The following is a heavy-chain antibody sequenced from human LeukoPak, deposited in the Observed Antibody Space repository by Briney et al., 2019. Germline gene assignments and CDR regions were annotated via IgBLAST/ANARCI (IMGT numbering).Heavy chain of an antibody. D-gene: IGHD3-22*01. Sequence: PSETLSLTCTVSGGSISSSSYYWGWIRQPPGKGLEWIGSIYYSGSTYYNPSLKSRVTISVDTSRNQFSLKLSSVTAADTAVYYCAKTLFDSSGWGYFDLWGRGTLVTVSS. V-gene: IGHV4-39*07. CDR3: AKTLFDSSGWGYFDL. J-gene: IGHJ2*01. CDR1: GGSISSSSYY. CDR2: IYYSGST.